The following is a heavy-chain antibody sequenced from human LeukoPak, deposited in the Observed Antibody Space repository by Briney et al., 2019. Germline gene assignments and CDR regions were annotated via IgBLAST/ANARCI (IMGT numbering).Heavy chain of an antibody. CDR3: ARDLTGETYYFDY. Sequence: WETLSLTCTVSGGSISSYYWSWIRQPPGKGLEWIGYIYYSGTTNYNSSLKSRVAISVDTSKNQFSLKLTSVTAADTAVYYCARDLTGETYYFDYWGQGTLVTVSS. V-gene: IGHV4-59*01. D-gene: IGHD1-1*01. CDR1: GGSISSYY. CDR2: IYYSGTT. J-gene: IGHJ4*02.